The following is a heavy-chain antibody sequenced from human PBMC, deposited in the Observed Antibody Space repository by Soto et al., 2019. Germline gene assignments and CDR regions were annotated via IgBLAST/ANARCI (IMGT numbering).Heavy chain of an antibody. J-gene: IGHJ5*02. CDR3: ARAKTGRAAAENWFDP. CDR2: IYYSGGT. V-gene: IGHV4-31*03. Sequence: QVQLQASGPGLVKPSQTLSLTCTFSGGSISSGGYYWSWIRQHTGKGLEWIGYIYYSGGTYYNPSLKSRVTISVDTSKNPFSLQLSSVTAADTAVYYCARAKTGRAAAENWFDPWCHGNLVTVSS. CDR1: GGSISSGGYY. D-gene: IGHD6-13*01.